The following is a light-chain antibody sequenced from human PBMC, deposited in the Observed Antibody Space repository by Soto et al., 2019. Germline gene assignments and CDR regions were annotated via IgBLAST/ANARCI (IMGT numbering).Light chain of an antibody. V-gene: IGLV2-8*01. CDR3: CSYADNNDYV. CDR1: SSDVGAYNY. J-gene: IGLJ1*01. CDR2: EVT. Sequence: QSVLTQHPSASGSLGQSVTVSCTGTSSDVGAYNYVSWYQQHPGKAPKLMIYEVTRRPSGVPDRFSGSKSGNTASLNVSGLQAEDEADYYCCSYADNNDYVFGTGTKV.